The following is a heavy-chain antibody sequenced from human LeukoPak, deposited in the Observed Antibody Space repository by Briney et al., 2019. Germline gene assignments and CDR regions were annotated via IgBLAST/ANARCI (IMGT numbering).Heavy chain of an antibody. V-gene: IGHV4-30-2*01. CDR2: IFHTGHT. CDR1: GGSISSGDFP. Sequence: NPSQTLSLTCAVSGGSISSGDFPWSWIRRPPGKGLEWIGYIFHTGHTSYNPSLKSRVTISVDMSKNQLSLRLTSVTAADTAVYYCARGFYGAGSHFDYWGQGTLVTVSS. D-gene: IGHD3-10*01. CDR3: ARGFYGAGSHFDY. J-gene: IGHJ4*02.